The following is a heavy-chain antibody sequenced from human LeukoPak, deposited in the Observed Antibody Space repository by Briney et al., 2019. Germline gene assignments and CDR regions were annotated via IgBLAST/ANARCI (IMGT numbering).Heavy chain of an antibody. D-gene: IGHD6-19*01. V-gene: IGHV3-74*01. CDR3: ARVFGQWLVSFDV. Sequence: QAGGSLRLSCAASGFTFSSYWMHWVRQAPGKGLVWVSRINSDGSSTSYADSVKGRFTISRDNAKNTLYLQMNSLRADDTAVYYCARVFGQWLVSFDVWGRGTMVTVSS. CDR2: INSDGSST. J-gene: IGHJ3*01. CDR1: GFTFSSYW.